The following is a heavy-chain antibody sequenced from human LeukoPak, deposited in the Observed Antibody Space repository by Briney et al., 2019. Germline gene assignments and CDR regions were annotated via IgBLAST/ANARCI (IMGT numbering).Heavy chain of an antibody. V-gene: IGHV4-30-2*01. J-gene: IGHJ5*02. Sequence: MTSETLSLTCTVSGGSISSGGYYWSWIRQPPGKGLEWIGYIYHSGSTYYNPSLKSRVTISVDRSKNQFSLKLSSVTAADTAVYYCARMAAQVWFDPWGQGTLVTVSS. D-gene: IGHD6-6*01. CDR2: IYHSGST. CDR3: ARMAAQVWFDP. CDR1: GGSISSGGYY.